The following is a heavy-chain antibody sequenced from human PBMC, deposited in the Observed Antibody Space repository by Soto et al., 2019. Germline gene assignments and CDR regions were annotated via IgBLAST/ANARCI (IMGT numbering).Heavy chain of an antibody. Sequence: QVQLVQSGAEVKKPGSSVKVSCKASGGTFSSYAISWVRQAPGQGLEWMGGIIPIFGTANYAQKFQGRVRITADESTRTAYMELSSLRSEDTAVYYCATPALYCSSTSCDRPGGRFYYYGMDVWGQGTTVTVS. CDR2: IIPIFGTA. D-gene: IGHD2-2*01. V-gene: IGHV1-69*01. CDR1: GGTFSSYA. J-gene: IGHJ6*02. CDR3: ATPALYCSSTSCDRPGGRFYYYGMDV.